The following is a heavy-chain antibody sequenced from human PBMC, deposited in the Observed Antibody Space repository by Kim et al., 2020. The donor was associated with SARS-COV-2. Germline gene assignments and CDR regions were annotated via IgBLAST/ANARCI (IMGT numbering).Heavy chain of an antibody. V-gene: IGHV1-46*01. CDR1: GYTFTSYY. CDR2: INPSGGST. D-gene: IGHD3-22*01. J-gene: IGHJ6*02. CDR3: ARDRTMIVPADV. Sequence: ASVKVSCKASGYTFTSYYMHWVRQAPGQGLEWMGIINPSGGSTSYAQKFQGRVTMTRDTSTRTVYMELSSLRSEDTAVYYCARDRTMIVPADVWGQGTTVTVSS.